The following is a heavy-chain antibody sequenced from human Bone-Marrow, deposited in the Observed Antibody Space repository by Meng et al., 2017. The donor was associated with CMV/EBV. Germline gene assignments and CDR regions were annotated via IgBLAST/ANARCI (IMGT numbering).Heavy chain of an antibody. CDR1: GGSISSYY. CDR3: ARGTIVVVPAAIGQSGYYYYYGMDV. D-gene: IGHD2-2*01. CDR2: INHSGST. Sequence: SETLSLTCTVSGGSISSYYWSWIRQPPGKGLEWIGEINHSGSTNYNPSLKSRVTISVDTSKNQFSLKLSSVTAADTAVYYCARGTIVVVPAAIGQSGYYYYYGMDVWGQGTTVTVSS. J-gene: IGHJ6*02. V-gene: IGHV4-34*01.